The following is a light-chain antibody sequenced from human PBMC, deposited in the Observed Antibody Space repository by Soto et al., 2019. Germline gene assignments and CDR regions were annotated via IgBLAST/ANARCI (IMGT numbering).Light chain of an antibody. V-gene: IGLV2-11*01. CDR2: DVS. CDR3: CSYVGSFTYV. Sequence: QSALTQPRSVSGSPGRSVTISCTGTSSDIGGYNYVSWYQQHPGKAPQLMIYDVSKRPSGVPDRFSGSKSGSTASLTISGLQAEDEADYYCCSYVGSFTYVFGAGTNVTVL. J-gene: IGLJ1*01. CDR1: SSDIGGYNY.